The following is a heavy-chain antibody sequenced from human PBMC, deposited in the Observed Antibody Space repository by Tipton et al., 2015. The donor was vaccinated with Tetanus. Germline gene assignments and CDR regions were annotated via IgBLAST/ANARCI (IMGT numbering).Heavy chain of an antibody. V-gene: IGHV4-39*02. D-gene: IGHD2-21*01. J-gene: IGHJ4*02. Sequence: TLSLTCTVSGGSISGSRNFWGWIRQTPARGLEGIAMVDYTGHTNPNPSPKSRVPLSVDVSKNQFSLRVSSVTAADTALYFCARDSHVGAPVVNCFDRWGLGTLVTVSS. CDR1: GGSISGSRNF. CDR2: VDYTGHT. CDR3: ARDSHVGAPVVNCFDR.